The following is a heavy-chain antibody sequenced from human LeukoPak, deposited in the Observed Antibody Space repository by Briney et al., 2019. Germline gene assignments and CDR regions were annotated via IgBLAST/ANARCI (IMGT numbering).Heavy chain of an antibody. CDR3: ARVGYCCLSYY. J-gene: IGHJ4*01. CDR1: GFNVSNNY. D-gene: IGHD3-22*01. CDR2: IYSGGST. V-gene: IGHV3-53*04. Sequence: GGSLRLSCAASGFNVSNNYMSWVRQAAGKGLEWVSVIYSGGSTYYADSVKGRFTISRHNSKNMLYLQMNSLRAEDTAVYYCARVGYCCLSYYWGQGTLVTGSS.